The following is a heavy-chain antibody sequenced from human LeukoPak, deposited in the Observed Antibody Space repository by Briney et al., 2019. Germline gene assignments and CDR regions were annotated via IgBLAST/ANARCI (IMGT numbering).Heavy chain of an antibody. Sequence: ASVKVSCKASGYTFTSYDINWVRQATGQGLEWMGWMNPNSGNTGYAQKFQGRVTMTRNTFISTAYMELSRLRSEDTAVYYCARACGHCYGSGSYLSDFDYWGRGTLVTVSS. CDR3: ARACGHCYGSGSYLSDFDY. CDR1: GYTFTSYD. J-gene: IGHJ4*02. CDR2: MNPNSGNT. D-gene: IGHD3-10*01. V-gene: IGHV1-8*01.